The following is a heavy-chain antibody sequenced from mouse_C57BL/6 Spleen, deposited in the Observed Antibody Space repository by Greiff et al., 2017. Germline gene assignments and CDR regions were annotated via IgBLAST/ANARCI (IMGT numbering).Heavy chain of an antibody. D-gene: IGHD2-5*01. V-gene: IGHV1-54*01. Sequence: QVQLKESGAALVRPGTSVKVSCKASGYAFTNYLIEWVKQRPGQGLEWIGVINPGSGGTNYTEKFKGKATLTADKSSSTAYMQLSRLTSEDSAVYFCARRGSNPAWFAYWGQGTLVTVSA. CDR1: GYAFTNYL. CDR3: ARRGSNPAWFAY. CDR2: INPGSGGT. J-gene: IGHJ3*01.